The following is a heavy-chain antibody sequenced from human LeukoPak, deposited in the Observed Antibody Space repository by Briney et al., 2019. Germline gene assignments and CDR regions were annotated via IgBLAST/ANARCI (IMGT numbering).Heavy chain of an antibody. CDR1: GYTFTSYD. CDR3: ARVLGDNWNSYFDY. J-gene: IGHJ4*02. D-gene: IGHD1-7*01. CDR2: ISAYNGNT. Sequence: ASVKVSCKASGYTFTSYDINWVRQAPGQGLEWMGWISAYNGNTNYAQRLQGRVTMTTDTSTSTAYMELRSLRSDDTAVYYCARVLGDNWNSYFDYWGQGTLVTVSS. V-gene: IGHV1-18*01.